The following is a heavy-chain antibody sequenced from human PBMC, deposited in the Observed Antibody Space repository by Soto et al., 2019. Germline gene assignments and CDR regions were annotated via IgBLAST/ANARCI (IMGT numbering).Heavy chain of an antibody. V-gene: IGHV3-21*06. CDR3: ARESEDLTSNFDY. J-gene: IGHJ4*02. CDR1: GFTFTRYS. CDR2: ISSTTNYI. Sequence: GGALGLSYAASGFTFTRYSMNGVRQAPGKGIEWVSSISSTTNYIYYGDSMNGRSTISRDNAKNSLYLEITSLTAEDTAVYYCARESEDLTSNFDYWGQGTMVTVSS.